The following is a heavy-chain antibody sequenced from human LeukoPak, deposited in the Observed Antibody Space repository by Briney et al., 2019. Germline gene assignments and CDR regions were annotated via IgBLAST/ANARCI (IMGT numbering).Heavy chain of an antibody. D-gene: IGHD1-26*01. Sequence: GKSLRLSCAASGFTFSSYAMHWVRQAPGKGLEWVAVISYDGSNKYYADSVKGRFTISRDNSKNTLYLQMNSLRAEDTAVYFWSKDKNSGSYFSNWFDPWGQGTLVTVSS. CDR1: GFTFSSYA. V-gene: IGHV3-30-3*01. CDR2: ISYDGSNK. CDR3: SKDKNSGSYFSNWFDP. J-gene: IGHJ5*02.